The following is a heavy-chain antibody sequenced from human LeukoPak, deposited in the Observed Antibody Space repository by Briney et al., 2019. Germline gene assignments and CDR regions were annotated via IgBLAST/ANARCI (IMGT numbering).Heavy chain of an antibody. D-gene: IGHD2-15*01. CDR3: AKVAGYYYMDV. CDR1: RGTFSSYA. Sequence: ASVKVSCKASRGTFSSYAISWVRQAPGQGLEWMGWINPNSGGTNYAQKFQGRVTMTRDTSISTAYMELSRLRSDDTAVYYCAKVAGYYYMDVWGKGTTVTVSS. V-gene: IGHV1-2*02. CDR2: INPNSGGT. J-gene: IGHJ6*03.